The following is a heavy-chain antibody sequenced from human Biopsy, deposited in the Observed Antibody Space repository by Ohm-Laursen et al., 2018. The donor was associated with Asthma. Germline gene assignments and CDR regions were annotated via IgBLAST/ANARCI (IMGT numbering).Heavy chain of an antibody. CDR3: VRGSSSWHHGPFHNYYGLDV. J-gene: IGHJ6*02. V-gene: IGHV4-39*01. D-gene: IGHD6-13*01. CDR2: IYYSGTT. Sequence: GTLSLTCSLSSGSGGYMRSGNYYWGWIRQPPGKGLEWIGSIYYSGTTYYNPSLESRVTVSADTSKNQFSLKLTSVTAADTAVYYCVRGSSSWHHGPFHNYYGLDVWGQGTTATVSS. CDR1: SGSGGYMRSGNYY.